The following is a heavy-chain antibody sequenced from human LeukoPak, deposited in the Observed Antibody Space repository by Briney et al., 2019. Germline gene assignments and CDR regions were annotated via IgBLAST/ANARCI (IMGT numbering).Heavy chain of an antibody. CDR3: ARESFAARWD. V-gene: IGHV3-7*01. CDR1: GFMFSTYW. J-gene: IGHJ4*02. D-gene: IGHD6-6*01. CDR2: IKQDGSEK. Sequence: GGSLRLSCAASGFMFSTYWMSWVRQAPGKGLEWVANIKQDGSEKYYVDSVKGRFTISRDNAKNSLYLQMNSLRAEDTAVYYCARESFAARWDWGQETLVTVSS.